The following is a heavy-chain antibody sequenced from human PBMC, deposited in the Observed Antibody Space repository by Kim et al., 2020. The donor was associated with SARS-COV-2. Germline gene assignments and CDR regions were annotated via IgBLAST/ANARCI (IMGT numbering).Heavy chain of an antibody. CDR3: ASGGIRDGYPRFDY. Sequence: GGSLRLSCAASGFTFSSYSMNWVRQAPGKGLEWVSSISSSSSFIYYADSVKGRFTISRDNAKNSLYLQMNSLRAEDTAVYYCASGGIRDGYPRFDYWGQGTLVTVSS. CDR2: ISSSSSFI. V-gene: IGHV3-21*04. J-gene: IGHJ4*02. CDR1: GFTFSSYS. D-gene: IGHD3-16*01.